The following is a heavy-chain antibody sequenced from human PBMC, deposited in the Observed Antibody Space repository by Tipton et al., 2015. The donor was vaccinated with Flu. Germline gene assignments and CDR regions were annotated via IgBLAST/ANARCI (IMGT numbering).Heavy chain of an antibody. D-gene: IGHD3-9*01. J-gene: IGHJ4*02. CDR1: GFTISTDY. Sequence: SLRLSCAVSGFTISTDYMSWVRQAPGKGLEWVASINSDGSRSYYVDSVKGRFTISRDNAENSLSLQMSSLRAEDTAVYYCATGFETAYWGQGTLVTVAS. V-gene: IGHV3-7*01. CDR2: INSDGSRS. CDR3: ATGFETAY.